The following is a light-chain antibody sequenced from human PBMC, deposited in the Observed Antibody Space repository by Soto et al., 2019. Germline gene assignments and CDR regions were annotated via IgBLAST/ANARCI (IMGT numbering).Light chain of an antibody. J-gene: IGKJ1*01. Sequence: DIVMTQSPDSLAVSLGERATINCKSSQSVLHSSNNKNYLAWYQQRPGQPPKLLIYWASTRESGVPDRFSASGSGTDFTLAISSLQAEDVAVYYCQQYYMTTPTFGQGTKVEIK. CDR2: WAS. V-gene: IGKV4-1*01. CDR1: QSVLHSSNNKNY. CDR3: QQYYMTTPT.